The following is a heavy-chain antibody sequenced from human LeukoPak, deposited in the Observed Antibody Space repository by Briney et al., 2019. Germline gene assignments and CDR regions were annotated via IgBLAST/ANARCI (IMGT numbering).Heavy chain of an antibody. CDR3: ARALNDFWSGSYFDY. V-gene: IGHV3-53*01. CDR2: IYSGGST. CDR1: GFTVSSNY. Sequence: PGGSLRLSCAASGFTVSSNYMSWVRQAPGKGLEWVSVIYSGGSTYYADSVKGRFTISRDNSKNTLYLQMNSLRAEDTAVYYCARALNDFWSGSYFDYWGQGTLVTVSS. D-gene: IGHD3-3*01. J-gene: IGHJ4*02.